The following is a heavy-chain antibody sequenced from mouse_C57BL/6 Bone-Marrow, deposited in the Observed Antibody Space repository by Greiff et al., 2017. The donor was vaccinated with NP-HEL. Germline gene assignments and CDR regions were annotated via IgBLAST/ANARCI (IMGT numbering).Heavy chain of an antibody. Sequence: EVHLVESGGGLVQPGGSLKLSCAASGFTFSDYGMAWVRQALRKGPEWVAFISNLAYSIYYADTVTGRFTISRENAKNTLYLEMSSLRSEDTAMYYCARSDDGYYNYAMDYWGQGTSVTVSS. J-gene: IGHJ4*01. CDR1: GFTFSDYG. V-gene: IGHV5-15*01. CDR2: ISNLAYSI. D-gene: IGHD2-3*01. CDR3: ARSDDGYYNYAMDY.